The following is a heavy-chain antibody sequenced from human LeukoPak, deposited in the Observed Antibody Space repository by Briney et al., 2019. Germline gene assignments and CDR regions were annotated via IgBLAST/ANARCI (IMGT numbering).Heavy chain of an antibody. J-gene: IGHJ4*02. CDR1: GFTFDDYA. D-gene: IGHD1-20*01. Sequence: PGRSLRLSCAASGFTFDDYAMHWVRQAPGKGLEWVSGISWNSGSIGYADSVKGRFTISRDNAKNSLYLQMNSLRAEDTAVYYCARDPVLNWNDVVYYFDYWGQGTLVTVSS. CDR2: ISWNSGSI. CDR3: ARDPVLNWNDVVYYFDY. V-gene: IGHV3-9*01.